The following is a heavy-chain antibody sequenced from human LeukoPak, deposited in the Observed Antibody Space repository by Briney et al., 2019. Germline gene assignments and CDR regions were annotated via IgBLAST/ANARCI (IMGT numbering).Heavy chain of an antibody. CDR3: APSSGYYPYYFDY. CDR2: INPNSGGT. Sequence: ASVKVSCKASGYTFTGYYMHWVRQAPGQGLEWMGWINPNSGGTNYAQKFQGRVTMTRDTSISTAYMERSRLRSDDTAVYYCAPSSGYYPYYFDYWGQGTLVTVSS. CDR1: GYTFTGYY. D-gene: IGHD3-22*01. V-gene: IGHV1-2*02. J-gene: IGHJ4*02.